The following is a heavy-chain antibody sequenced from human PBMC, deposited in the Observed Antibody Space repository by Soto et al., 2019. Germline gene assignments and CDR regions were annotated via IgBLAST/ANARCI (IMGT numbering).Heavy chain of an antibody. CDR2: ISSSSSYI. CDR1: GFTFSSYS. CDR3: ARAPSARGISWFDP. Sequence: GGSLRLSCAASGFTFSSYSMNWVRQAPGKGLEWVSSISSSSSYIYYADSVKGRFTISRDNAKNSLYLQMNSLRAEDTAVYYCARAPSARGISWFDPWGQGTLVTVSS. V-gene: IGHV3-21*01. J-gene: IGHJ5*02.